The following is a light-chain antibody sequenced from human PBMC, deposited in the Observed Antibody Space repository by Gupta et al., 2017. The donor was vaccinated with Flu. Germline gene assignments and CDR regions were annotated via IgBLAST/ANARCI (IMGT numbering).Light chain of an antibody. CDR2: LEGRGSY. CDR1: SGHSNYI. CDR3: ETWDSNTPV. J-gene: IGLJ3*02. Sequence: KLTCTLSSGHSNYIIAWHQQQTGKAPRYVMKLEGRGSYEKGSGVPDRFSGTSSGDARYLNSSNLQSEDVAESYGETWDSNTPVFGGGTKLTVL. V-gene: IGLV4-60*03.